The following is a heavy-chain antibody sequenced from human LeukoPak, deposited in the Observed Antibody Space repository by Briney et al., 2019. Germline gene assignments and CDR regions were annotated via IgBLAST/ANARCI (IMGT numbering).Heavy chain of an antibody. D-gene: IGHD3-16*01. CDR1: GGSINSYY. CDR2: IYNSGNT. CDR3: ARESGSDLWRSWLNP. J-gene: IGHJ5*02. Sequence: SQTLSLTCTVSGGSINSYYWTWIRQPPGKGLECIGNIYNSGNTNYNPSLKSQVTISVDTSKNQFSLKRNSVTGADTAVYYWARESGSDLWRSWLNPWGEGTLVTVS. V-gene: IGHV4-59*01.